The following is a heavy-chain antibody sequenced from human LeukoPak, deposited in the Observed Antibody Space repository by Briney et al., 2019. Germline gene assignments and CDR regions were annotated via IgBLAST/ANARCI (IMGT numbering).Heavy chain of an antibody. V-gene: IGHV4-59*12. CDR1: GGSISSYY. CDR3: ARGGGTYDYYDSSGYYYDY. CDR2: IYYSGST. D-gene: IGHD3-22*01. J-gene: IGHJ4*02. Sequence: ASETLSLTCTVSGGSISSYYWSWIRQPPGKGLEWIGYIYYSGSTNYNPSLKSRVTISVDTSKNQFSLKLSSVTAADTAVYYCARGGGTYDYYDSSGYYYDYWGQGTLVTVSS.